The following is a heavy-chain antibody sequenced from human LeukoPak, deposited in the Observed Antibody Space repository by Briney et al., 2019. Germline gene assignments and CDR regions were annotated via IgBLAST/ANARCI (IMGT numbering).Heavy chain of an antibody. Sequence: GSLRLSCAASGFTFSSYAMHWVRQAPGKGLEWVAVISYDGSNKYYANSVKGRFTISRDNSKNTLYLQMNSLRAEDTAVYYCAKADIVVVPAAIMAGFFDYWGQGTLVTVSS. CDR3: AKADIVVVPAAIMAGFFDY. CDR1: GFTFSSYA. D-gene: IGHD2-2*02. J-gene: IGHJ4*02. CDR2: ISYDGSNK. V-gene: IGHV3-30*04.